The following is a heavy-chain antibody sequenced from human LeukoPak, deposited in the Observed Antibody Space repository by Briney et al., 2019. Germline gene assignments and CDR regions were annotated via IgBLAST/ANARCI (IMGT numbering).Heavy chain of an antibody. CDR3: ARGQTVWRSPFDP. Sequence: GASVKVSCKASGYTFTSYDINWVRQATGQGLGWMGWMNPNSGNTGYAQKFQGRVTITRSTSISTAYMELSSLRSEDTAVYYCARGQTVWRSPFDPWGQGTLVTVSS. V-gene: IGHV1-8*03. CDR1: GYTFTSYD. D-gene: IGHD1-1*01. CDR2: MNPNSGNT. J-gene: IGHJ5*02.